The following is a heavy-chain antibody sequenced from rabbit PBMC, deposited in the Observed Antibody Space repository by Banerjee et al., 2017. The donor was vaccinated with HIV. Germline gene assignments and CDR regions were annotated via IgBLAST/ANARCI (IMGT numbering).Heavy chain of an antibody. CDR2: IDVGKSGST. CDR3: ARDLAGVIGWNFNL. D-gene: IGHD4-1*01. J-gene: IGHJ4*01. Sequence: QEQLEESGGDLVKPGASLTINCKASGFGFSSSYWICWVRQAPGKGLEWIACIDVGKSGSTYYASWAKGRFTISKTSSTTVTLQMTSLTAADTASYFCARDLAGVIGWNFNLWGPGTLVTVS. CDR1: GFGFSSSYW. V-gene: IGHV1S45*01.